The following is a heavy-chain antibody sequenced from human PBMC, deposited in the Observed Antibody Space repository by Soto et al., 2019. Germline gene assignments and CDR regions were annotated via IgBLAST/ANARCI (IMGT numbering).Heavy chain of an antibody. CDR3: ARDMDSSSWYYYYYYGMDV. Sequence: QVQLVESGGGVVQPGRSLRLSCAASGFTFSSYAMHWVRQAPGKGLEWVAVISYDGSNKYYADSVKGRFTISRDNSKNTLYLQMNSLRAEDTAVYYCARDMDSSSWYYYYYYGMDVWGQGTTVTVSS. CDR2: ISYDGSNK. CDR1: GFTFSSYA. J-gene: IGHJ6*02. D-gene: IGHD6-13*01. V-gene: IGHV3-30-3*01.